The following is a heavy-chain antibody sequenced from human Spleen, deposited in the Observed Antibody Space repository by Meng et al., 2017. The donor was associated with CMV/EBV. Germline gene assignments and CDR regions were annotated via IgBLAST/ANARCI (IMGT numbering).Heavy chain of an antibody. V-gene: IGHV4-59*12. J-gene: IGHJ4*02. CDR2: IYYSGST. D-gene: IGHD3-3*01. Sequence: SETLSLTCTVSGGSISGYYWSWIRQPPGKGLEWIGYIYYSGSTYYNPSLKSRVTISVDTSKNQFSLKLSSVTAADTAVYYCARVTSRITIFGVVIGGIDYWGQGTLVTVSS. CDR1: GGSISGYY. CDR3: ARVTSRITIFGVVIGGIDY.